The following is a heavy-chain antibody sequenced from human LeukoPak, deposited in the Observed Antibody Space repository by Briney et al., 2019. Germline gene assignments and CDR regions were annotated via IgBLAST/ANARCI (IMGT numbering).Heavy chain of an antibody. V-gene: IGHV4-4*07. CDR3: AREATSGKMATIIDYYYYGMDV. Sequence: SETLSLTCTVSGGSISSYYWSWIRQPAGKGLEWIGRIYTGGSTNYNPSLKSRVTMSVDTSKNQFSLKLSSVTAADTAVYYCAREATSGKMATIIDYYYYGMDVWGQGTTVTVSS. CDR2: IYTGGST. D-gene: IGHD5-24*01. CDR1: GGSISSYY. J-gene: IGHJ6*02.